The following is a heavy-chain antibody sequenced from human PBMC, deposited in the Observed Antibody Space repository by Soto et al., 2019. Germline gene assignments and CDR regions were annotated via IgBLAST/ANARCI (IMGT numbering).Heavy chain of an antibody. V-gene: IGHV1-46*03. J-gene: IGHJ5*02. CDR3: ASRYCSGGSCSGLDP. Sequence: QVQLVQSGAEVKKPGASVRVSCKASRYTFTTSYLHWVRQAPGQGLGWMGIINPTGGSTTYAQKFQGRGTMTRDTSTSTVYMELSSLRSEDTAVYYCASRYCSGGSCSGLDPWGQGTLVTVSS. CDR1: RYTFTTSY. CDR2: INPTGGST. D-gene: IGHD2-15*01.